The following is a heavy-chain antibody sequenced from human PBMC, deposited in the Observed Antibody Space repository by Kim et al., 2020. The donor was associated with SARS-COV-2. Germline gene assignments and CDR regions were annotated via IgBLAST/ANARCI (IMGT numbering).Heavy chain of an antibody. J-gene: IGHJ4*02. D-gene: IGHD3-22*01. Sequence: GRFTISRDNSKNTLYLQMNSLRAEDTAVYYCAREPPAYYYDSSGYSVPDYWGQGTLVTVSS. CDR3: AREPPAYYYDSSGYSVPDY. V-gene: IGHV3-30*07.